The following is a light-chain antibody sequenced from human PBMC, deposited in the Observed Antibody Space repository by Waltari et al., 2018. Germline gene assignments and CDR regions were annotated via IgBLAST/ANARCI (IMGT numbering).Light chain of an antibody. CDR1: ALSMPL. J-gene: IGLJ2*01. CDR3: QSSDRGGYVV. CDR2: KDD. Sequence: SYELTQPPSASVSPGQTARITCPSAALSMPLVYWYQRKAGQAPVLVIYKDDERPAGIPERFSGSSSGTTVTLTISGVQAEDEADYYCQSSDRGGYVVFGGGTKLTVL. V-gene: IGLV3-25*03.